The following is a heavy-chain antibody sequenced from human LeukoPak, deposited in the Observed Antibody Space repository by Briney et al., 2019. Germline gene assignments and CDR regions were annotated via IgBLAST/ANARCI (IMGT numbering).Heavy chain of an antibody. J-gene: IGHJ6*03. D-gene: IGHD5-12*01. CDR2: IRYDGSNK. CDR3: AKDGAQWLYYYYYYMDV. V-gene: IGHV3-30*02. CDR1: GFTFSTFG. Sequence: PGGSLRLSYAASGFAASGFTFSTFGMHWVRQAPGKGLEWVAFIRYDGSNKYYADSVKGRFTISRDNSKNTLYLQMNSLRAEDTAVYYCAKDGAQWLYYYYYYMDVWGKGTTVTISS.